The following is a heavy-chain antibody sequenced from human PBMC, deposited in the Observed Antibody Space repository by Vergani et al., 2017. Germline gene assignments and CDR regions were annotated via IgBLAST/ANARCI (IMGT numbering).Heavy chain of an antibody. J-gene: IGHJ3*02. V-gene: IGHV3-9*01. D-gene: IGHD2-2*01. CDR1: GFTFDDYA. CDR2: ISWNSGSI. Sequence: EVQLVESGGGLVQPGRSLRLSCAASGFTFDDYAMHWVRQAPGKGLEWVSGISWNSGSIGYADSVKGRFTISRDNAKNSLYLQMNSLRAEDTALYYCAKATIVVVPAAPRAGAFDIWGQGTMVTVSS. CDR3: AKATIVVVPAAPRAGAFDI.